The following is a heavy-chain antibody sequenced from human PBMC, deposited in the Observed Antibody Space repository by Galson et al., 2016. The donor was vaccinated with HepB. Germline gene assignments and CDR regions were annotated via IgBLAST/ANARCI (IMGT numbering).Heavy chain of an antibody. Sequence: SVKVSCKASGYTVTSHAIHWVRQAPGHRLEWMGWITVGNGNTKYSQKFQGRVTFTGDTSASTAYMELSSLRSEDTAVFYRARVRSCGGSSCSGFDYWGQGTLVTVSS. CDR1: GYTVTSHA. CDR2: ITVGNGNT. J-gene: IGHJ4*02. D-gene: IGHD2-15*01. V-gene: IGHV1-3*01. CDR3: ARVRSCGGSSCSGFDY.